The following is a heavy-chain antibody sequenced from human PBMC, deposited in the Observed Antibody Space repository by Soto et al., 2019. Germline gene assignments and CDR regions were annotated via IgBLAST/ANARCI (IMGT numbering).Heavy chain of an antibody. Sequence: QITLKESGPTLVKPTQTLTLTCTFSGFSLSTSGVGVGWIRQPPGKALEWLALIYWDDDKRYSPSLKSRLTITKDTSKNQVVLTMTNMDPVDTATYYCAHRQTYCGGNCYSGFDYWGKGTLVTVSS. CDR2: IYWDDDK. CDR1: GFSLSTSGVG. V-gene: IGHV2-5*02. D-gene: IGHD2-21*02. J-gene: IGHJ4*02. CDR3: AHRQTYCGGNCYSGFDY.